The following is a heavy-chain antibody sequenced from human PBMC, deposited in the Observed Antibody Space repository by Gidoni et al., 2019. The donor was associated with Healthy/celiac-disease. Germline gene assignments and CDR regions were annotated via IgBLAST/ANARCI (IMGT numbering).Heavy chain of an antibody. CDR1: AARVSIHSAA. CDR2: TYYRSKWYN. Sequence: QVPLQQSGPGLVKPSQTLSLPCAISAARVSIHSAAWHWIRQSPSRGLEGLGRTYYRSKWYNDYAVSVKSRITSNPDTSNNQFSLQLNSVTHEDTAVDYCARDVPQGRIAAASNWFDPWGQGTLVTVSS. CDR3: ARDVPQGRIAAASNWFDP. J-gene: IGHJ5*02. D-gene: IGHD6-13*01. V-gene: IGHV6-1*01.